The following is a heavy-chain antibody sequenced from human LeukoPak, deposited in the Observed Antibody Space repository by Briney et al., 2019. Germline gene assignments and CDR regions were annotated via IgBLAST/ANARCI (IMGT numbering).Heavy chain of an antibody. CDR1: GFTFRTYW. V-gene: IGHV3-7*01. CDR2: IKQDGNEK. CDR3: AKLGSWYTFNY. Sequence: GGSLRLSCAASGFTFRTYWMSWVRQAPGKGLEWVANIKQDGNEKYYVDSVKGRFTISRDNAKNSLDLQMNSLRAEDTAVYYCAKLGSWYTFNYWGQGTLVTVSS. J-gene: IGHJ4*02. D-gene: IGHD6-13*01.